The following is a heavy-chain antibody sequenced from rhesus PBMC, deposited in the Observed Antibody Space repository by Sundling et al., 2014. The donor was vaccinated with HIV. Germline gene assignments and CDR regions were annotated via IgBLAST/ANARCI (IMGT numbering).Heavy chain of an antibody. V-gene: IGHV3-103*01. J-gene: IGHJ4*01. D-gene: IGHD3-28*01. CDR3: AKEYSDSGYYTRNFDF. CDR1: GFMFSSYA. CDR2: INSVGSST. Sequence: EVQLVETGGGLVQPGGSLKLSCSASGFMFSSYAMSWVRQAPGKGLEWVSAINSVGSSTYYADSVKGRFTISRDNSKNTLSLQMNSLRAEDTAVYYCAKEYSDSGYYTRNFDFWGQGVLVTVSS.